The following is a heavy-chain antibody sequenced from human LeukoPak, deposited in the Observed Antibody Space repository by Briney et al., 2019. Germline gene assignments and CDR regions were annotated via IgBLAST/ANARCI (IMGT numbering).Heavy chain of an antibody. D-gene: IGHD6-19*01. V-gene: IGHV3-30*02. CDR3: ARGRGGSSGWYYFDY. CDR1: GFTFSSYW. CDR2: IRYDGSNK. J-gene: IGHJ4*02. Sequence: GGSLRLSCAASGFTFSSYWMSWVRQAPGKGLEWVAFIRYDGSNKYYADSVKGRFTISRDNSKNTLYLQMNSLRAEGTAVYYCARGRGGSSGWYYFDYWGQGTLVAVSS.